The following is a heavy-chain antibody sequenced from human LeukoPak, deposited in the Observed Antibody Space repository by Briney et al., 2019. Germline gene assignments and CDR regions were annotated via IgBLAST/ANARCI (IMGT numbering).Heavy chain of an antibody. Sequence: SQTLSLTCAISGDSVSSNSAAWNWIRQSPSRGLEWLGKTYYRSKWYNDYAVSVKSRITINPDTSKNQFSLQLNSVTPEDTAVYYCASGYSSSWCSYFDYWGQGTLVTVSS. V-gene: IGHV6-1*01. J-gene: IGHJ4*02. CDR2: TYYRSKWYN. CDR3: ASGYSSSWCSYFDY. D-gene: IGHD6-13*01. CDR1: GDSVSSNSAA.